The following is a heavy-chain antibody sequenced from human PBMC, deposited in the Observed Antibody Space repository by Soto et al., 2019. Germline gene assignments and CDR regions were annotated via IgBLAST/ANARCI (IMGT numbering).Heavy chain of an antibody. V-gene: IGHV1-18*01. D-gene: IGHD3-9*01. CDR1: GYTFTSYG. Sequence: QVQLVQSGAEVKKPGASVKVSCKASGYTFTSYGISWVRQAPGQGLEWMGWISAYNGNTNYAQKLQGRVTMTTDTSTSTAYMELRSLRSDDTAVYYCARMSLRYFDWLLSDTWFDPWGQGTLVTVSS. J-gene: IGHJ5*02. CDR3: ARMSLRYFDWLLSDTWFDP. CDR2: ISAYNGNT.